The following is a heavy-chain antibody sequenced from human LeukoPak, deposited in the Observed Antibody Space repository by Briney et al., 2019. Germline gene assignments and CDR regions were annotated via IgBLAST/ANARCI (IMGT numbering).Heavy chain of an antibody. CDR2: IYYSGST. D-gene: IGHD3-10*01. CDR1: GGSISSYY. CDR3: ARGGYYYGSGSYSGFGY. V-gene: IGHV4-59*01. Sequence: SETLSLTCTVSGGSISSYYWSWIRQPPGKGLEWLGYIYYSGSTNYNPSLKSRVTISVDTSKNQFSLKLSSVTAADTAVYYCARGGYYYGSGSYSGFGYWGQGTLVTVSS. J-gene: IGHJ4*02.